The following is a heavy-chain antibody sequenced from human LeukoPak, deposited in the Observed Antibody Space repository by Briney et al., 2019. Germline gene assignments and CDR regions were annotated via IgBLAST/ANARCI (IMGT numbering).Heavy chain of an antibody. D-gene: IGHD5-18*01. Sequence: PSETLSLTCTVSGGSISSYYWSWIRQPPGKGLEWIGYIYYSGTTNYNPSLRSRVTISVDTSKNQFSLKLSSVTAAATAVYYCARSKGGVDTALLDYWGQGTLVTVSS. V-gene: IGHV4-59*01. CDR2: IYYSGTT. J-gene: IGHJ4*02. CDR3: ARSKGGVDTALLDY. CDR1: GGSISSYY.